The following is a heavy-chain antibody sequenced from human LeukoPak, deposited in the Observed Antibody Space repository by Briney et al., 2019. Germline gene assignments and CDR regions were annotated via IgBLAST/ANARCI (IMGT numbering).Heavy chain of an antibody. CDR1: GYTLTSYG. CDR3: ARDRLGYYDSSGYYRPLDY. V-gene: IGHV1-18*01. Sequence: ASVKVSCKASGYTLTSYGIGWVRQAPGQGLEWMGWISAYNGNTNYAHKLQGRVTMTTNTSTSTAYMELRSLRSDDTAVYYCARDRLGYYDSSGYYRPLDYWGQGTLVTVSS. D-gene: IGHD3-22*01. J-gene: IGHJ4*02. CDR2: ISAYNGNT.